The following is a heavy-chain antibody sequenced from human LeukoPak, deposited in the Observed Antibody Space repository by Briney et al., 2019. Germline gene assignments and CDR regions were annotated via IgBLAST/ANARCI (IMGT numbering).Heavy chain of an antibody. J-gene: IGHJ6*02. CDR2: LSSSGSTK. Sequence: GGTLSLSCAASGFTFSDYYMSWIRQAPGKGLEWVLYLSSSGSTKYYEDHVKGRFTISRDNAKNALYLQMNRLRAEDTAVYYCARVPHGMDVWGQGTTVAVSS. CDR3: ARVPHGMDV. V-gene: IGHV3-11*01. CDR1: GFTFSDYY.